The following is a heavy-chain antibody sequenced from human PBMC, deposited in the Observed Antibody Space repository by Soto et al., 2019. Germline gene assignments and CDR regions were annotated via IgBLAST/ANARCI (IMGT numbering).Heavy chain of an antibody. J-gene: IGHJ4*02. Sequence: QVQLVESGGGVGQPGRSLRLSCAASGFTFSSYAMHWVRQAPGKGLEWVAVISYDGSTIYYADSVKGRFSISRDNSKNTLHLEMHNLRPEDTAVYYCVKVGGSSSWYRFYFDYWGQGTLVTVSS. V-gene: IGHV3-30*18. D-gene: IGHD6-13*01. CDR3: VKVGGSSSWYRFYFDY. CDR1: GFTFSSYA. CDR2: ISYDGSTI.